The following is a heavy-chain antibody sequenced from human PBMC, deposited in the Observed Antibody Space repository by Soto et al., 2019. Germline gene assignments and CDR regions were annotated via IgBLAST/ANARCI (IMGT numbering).Heavy chain of an antibody. CDR2: ISWNSGTI. Sequence: LRLSCAASGFTFDDYAMHWVRQAPGKGLEWVSGISWNSGTIGYADSVKGRFTISRDNAKNSLYLHINSLRAEDTALYYCAKDHPDYGDSKYYFDHWGQGTRVTVSS. D-gene: IGHD4-17*01. J-gene: IGHJ4*02. CDR3: AKDHPDYGDSKYYFDH. CDR1: GFTFDDYA. V-gene: IGHV3-9*01.